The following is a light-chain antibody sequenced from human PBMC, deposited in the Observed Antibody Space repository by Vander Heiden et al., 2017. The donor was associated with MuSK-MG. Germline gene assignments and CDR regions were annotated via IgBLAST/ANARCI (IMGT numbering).Light chain of an antibody. V-gene: IGKV1-5*03. CDR2: KAS. CDR1: QSISSW. Sequence: IQMTHSPSTLSASVGDRVTITCRASQSISSWLAWYQQKPGKAPKLLIYKASSLESGVPSRFSGSGSGTEFTLTISSLQPDDFATYYCQQENSSPYTFGQWTKMEIK. J-gene: IGKJ2*01. CDR3: QQENSSPYT.